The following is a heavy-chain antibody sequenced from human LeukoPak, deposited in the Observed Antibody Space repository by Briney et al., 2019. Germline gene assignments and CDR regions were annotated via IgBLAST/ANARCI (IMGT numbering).Heavy chain of an antibody. V-gene: IGHV4-39*01. CDR1: GGSLSSSDNF. D-gene: IGHD3-10*01. J-gene: IGHJ6*03. CDR2: IYYSGST. CDR3: ARVRRGYGSGSYYYYYMDV. Sequence: PSETLSLTCSVSGGSLSSSDNFWGRIRQPPGKGLQWIGSIYYSGSTYYNPSLKSRVTISVDTSKNQFSLKLSSAAAADTAVYYCARVRRGYGSGSYYYYYMDVWGKGTTVTLSS.